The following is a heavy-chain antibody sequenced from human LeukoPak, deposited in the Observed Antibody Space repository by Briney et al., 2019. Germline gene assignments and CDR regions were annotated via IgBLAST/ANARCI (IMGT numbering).Heavy chain of an antibody. V-gene: IGHV4-59*01. CDR1: GGSISSYY. CDR3: ARDMGTSGWYT. CDR2: IYYSGSI. D-gene: IGHD6-19*01. J-gene: IGHJ5*02. Sequence: SETLSLTCTVSGGSISSYYWSWIRQPPGKGLEWIGYIYYSGSINYNPSLKSRVTISVDTSKNQFSLKLGSVTAADTAVYYCARDMGTSGWYTWGQGTLVTVSS.